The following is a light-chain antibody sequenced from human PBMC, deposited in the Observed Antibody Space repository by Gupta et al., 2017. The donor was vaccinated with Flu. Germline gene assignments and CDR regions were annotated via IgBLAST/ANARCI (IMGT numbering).Light chain of an antibody. CDR2: LGS. Sequence: VAPGEPASISCRSSNSLLHSSGYNYSDWFLQKPGQSPQLLIYLGSSRASGVPDRFSGSGSGTDFTLKISRVEAEDVGVYYCMQALQTPITFGQGTRLDIK. CDR3: MQALQTPIT. CDR1: NSLLHSSGYNY. J-gene: IGKJ5*01. V-gene: IGKV2-28*01.